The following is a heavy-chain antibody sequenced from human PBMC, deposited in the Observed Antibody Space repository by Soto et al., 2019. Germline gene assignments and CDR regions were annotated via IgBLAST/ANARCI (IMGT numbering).Heavy chain of an antibody. V-gene: IGHV4-59*01. J-gene: IGHJ5*02. CDR2: IYYSGST. D-gene: IGHD3-10*01. Sequence: SVTLSLPCAVFGGSFSDYYWSWIRQPPGKGLEWIGYIYYSGSTNYNPSLKSRVTISLDTSKNQFSLKLSSVTAADTAVYYCARLLFGAANWFDPWGQGTLVTVSS. CDR1: GGSFSDYY. CDR3: ARLLFGAANWFDP.